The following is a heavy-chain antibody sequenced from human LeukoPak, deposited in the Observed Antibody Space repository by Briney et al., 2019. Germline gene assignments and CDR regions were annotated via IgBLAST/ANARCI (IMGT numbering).Heavy chain of an antibody. J-gene: IGHJ6*03. CDR1: GGSISSSSYY. D-gene: IGHD3-3*01. Sequence: PSETLSLTCTVSGGSISSSSYYWGWIRQPPGKGLEWIGSIYYSGSTYYNPSLKSRVTISVDTSKNQFSLKLSSVTAADTAVYYCARVVPDDFWSGYPMWYYYYYMDVWGKGTTVTVSS. CDR2: IYYSGST. CDR3: ARVVPDDFWSGYPMWYYYYYMDV. V-gene: IGHV4-39*07.